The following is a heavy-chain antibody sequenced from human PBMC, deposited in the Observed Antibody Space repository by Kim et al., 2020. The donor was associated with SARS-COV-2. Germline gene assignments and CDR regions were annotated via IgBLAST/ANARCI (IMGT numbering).Heavy chain of an antibody. J-gene: IGHJ4*02. CDR3: ARHCGGACEYFDY. V-gene: IGHV4-39*01. Sequence: SETLSLTCTVSGGSISSGTYYWGWIRQPPGKGLEWIGSIYHIGCTYYNPSLKSRLTISVDTSKNHFSLKLTSVTAADTAVYYCARHCGGACEYFDYWGQG. CDR2: IYHIGCT. CDR1: GGSISSGTYY. D-gene: IGHD2-21*02.